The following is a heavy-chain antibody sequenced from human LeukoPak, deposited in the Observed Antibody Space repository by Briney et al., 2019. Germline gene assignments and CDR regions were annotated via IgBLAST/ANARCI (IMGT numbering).Heavy chain of an antibody. J-gene: IGHJ4*02. CDR1: GFSFSGHW. Sequence: PGGSLRLSCTASGFSFSGHWMHWARKLPGKGLVWVSRISPTGSTTSYADSVKGRFTVSRDNAKNTLYLQVNKLRAEDTAVYYCARGPNSNWSGLDFWGQGTLLTVSS. D-gene: IGHD6-6*01. CDR3: ARGPNSNWSGLDF. V-gene: IGHV3-74*01. CDR2: ISPTGSTT.